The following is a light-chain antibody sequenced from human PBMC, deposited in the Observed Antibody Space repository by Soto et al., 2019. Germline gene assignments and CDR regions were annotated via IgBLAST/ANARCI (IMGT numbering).Light chain of an antibody. J-gene: IGKJ1*01. CDR2: QAS. CDR3: QQYSTSPRT. V-gene: IGKV1-5*01. Sequence: DIQMTQSPSTLSASVGDRVTITCRASQNSTNWLAWDQQKPGKAPKVLIYQASSLESGVPSSFSGSGSGTEFTLTISSLQPDDVATYYWQQYSTSPRTFGQGTQVEVK. CDR1: QNSTNW.